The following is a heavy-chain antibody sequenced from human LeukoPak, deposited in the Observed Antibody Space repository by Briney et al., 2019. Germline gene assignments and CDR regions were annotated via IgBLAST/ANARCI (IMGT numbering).Heavy chain of an antibody. J-gene: IGHJ6*02. CDR1: GGSIVSDGYY. CDR2: IYHSGNT. Sequence: SQTLSLTCTVSGGSIVSDGYYWSWIRQPPGKGLEWIGYIYHSGNTYYNPSLKSRVTISVDRSKNQFSLKLSSVTAADTAVYYCTSGSPDYYYGMDVWGQGTTVTVSS. D-gene: IGHD1-26*01. CDR3: TSGSPDYYYGMDV. V-gene: IGHV4-30-2*01.